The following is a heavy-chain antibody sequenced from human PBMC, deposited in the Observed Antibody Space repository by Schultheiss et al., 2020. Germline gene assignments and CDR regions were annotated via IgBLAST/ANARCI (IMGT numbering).Heavy chain of an antibody. V-gene: IGHV1-46*01. Sequence: ASVKVSCKASGYTFTSYYMHWVRQAPGQGLEWMGGIIPIFGTANYAQKFQGRVTMTTDTSTSTAYMELRSLRSDDTAVYYCARDGRIVGAFDPWGQGTLVTVSS. CDR2: IIPIFGTA. CDR3: ARDGRIVGAFDP. D-gene: IGHD1-26*01. CDR1: GYTFTSYY. J-gene: IGHJ5*02.